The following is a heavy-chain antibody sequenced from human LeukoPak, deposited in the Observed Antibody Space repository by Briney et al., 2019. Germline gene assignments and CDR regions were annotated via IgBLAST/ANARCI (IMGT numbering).Heavy chain of an antibody. CDR1: GYTFTSYG. CDR3: ARVGQQLVRYYYYGMDV. D-gene: IGHD6-13*01. Sequence: ASVKVSCKASGYTFTSYGISWVRQAPGQGLEWMGWISAYSGNTNYAQKLQGRVTMTTDTSTSTAYMELRSLRSDDTAVYYCARVGQQLVRYYYYGMDVWGQGTTVTVSS. J-gene: IGHJ6*02. V-gene: IGHV1-18*01. CDR2: ISAYSGNT.